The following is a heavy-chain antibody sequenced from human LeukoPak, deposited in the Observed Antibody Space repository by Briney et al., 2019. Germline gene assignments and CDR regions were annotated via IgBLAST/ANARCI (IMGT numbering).Heavy chain of an antibody. CDR3: ARAFSNFRVGTDAFDI. CDR1: GFTFSSYS. CDR2: ISGSSSTI. D-gene: IGHD1-26*01. Sequence: GGSLRLSCVASGFTFSSYSMNWVRQAPGKGLEWISYISGSSSTIYYADSVKGRFTISRDNSKNTLYLQMNSLRAEDTAVYYCARAFSNFRVGTDAFDIWGQGTMVTVSS. V-gene: IGHV3-48*01. J-gene: IGHJ3*02.